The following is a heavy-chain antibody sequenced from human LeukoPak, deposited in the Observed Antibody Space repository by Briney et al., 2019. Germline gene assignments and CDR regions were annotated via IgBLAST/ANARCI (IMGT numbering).Heavy chain of an antibody. CDR3: ARSTDSSGYYDLWDY. CDR2: IYPGDSDT. V-gene: IGHV5-51*01. Sequence: GESLKISCKGSGYSFTSYWIGWVRQMPGKGLEWMGIIYPGDSDTKYSPSFQGQVTISADNSISTAYLQWSSLKASDTAMYYCARSTDSSGYYDLWDYWGQGTLVTVSS. D-gene: IGHD3-22*01. J-gene: IGHJ4*02. CDR1: GYSFTSYW.